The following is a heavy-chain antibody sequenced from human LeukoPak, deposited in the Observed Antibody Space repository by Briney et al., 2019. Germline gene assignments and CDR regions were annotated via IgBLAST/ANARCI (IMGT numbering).Heavy chain of an antibody. CDR2: ISISGGAI. CDR3: ARLFDSSFTAFDC. D-gene: IGHD3-9*01. J-gene: IGHJ4*02. CDR1: GFTFWSYG. V-gene: IGHV3-48*03. Sequence: GGSLRLSCAGSGFTFWSYGMSWVRQAPGKGLEWVSYISISGGAIYYADSVKGRFSISRDNAKNSLYLQMNSLRAGDTGIYYCARLFDSSFTAFDCWGQGTLVTVSS.